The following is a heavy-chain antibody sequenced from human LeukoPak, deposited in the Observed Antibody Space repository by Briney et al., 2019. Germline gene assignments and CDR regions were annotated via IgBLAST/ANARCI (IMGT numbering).Heavy chain of an antibody. J-gene: IGHJ4*02. CDR2: TLYDGSNK. CDR3: ARDMIWGYYDFWSGLGY. Sequence: GGSLRLSCAASGFIFSNYAMHWVRQAPGKGLEWVAVTLYDGSNKYNVDSVKGRFTISRDNSKNTMYLQMNSLRVEDTAVYYCARDMIWGYYDFWSGLGYWGQGTLVTVSS. V-gene: IGHV3-30*04. CDR1: GFIFSNYA. D-gene: IGHD3-3*01.